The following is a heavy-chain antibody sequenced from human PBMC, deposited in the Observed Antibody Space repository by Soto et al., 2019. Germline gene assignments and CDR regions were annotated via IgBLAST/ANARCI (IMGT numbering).Heavy chain of an antibody. J-gene: IGHJ6*02. Sequence: DVQLVESGGGVVQPGGSLRLSCAASGLSFNIYWMHWVRQVPGKGLVWLARSNSDGSHTIYVDSVKGRFTISRDNAKNTVFLQMDSLRDEDTGVYYCAGGMAGLDVWGQGTTVTVSS. CDR2: SNSDGSHT. V-gene: IGHV3-74*01. CDR1: GLSFNIYW. CDR3: AGGMAGLDV.